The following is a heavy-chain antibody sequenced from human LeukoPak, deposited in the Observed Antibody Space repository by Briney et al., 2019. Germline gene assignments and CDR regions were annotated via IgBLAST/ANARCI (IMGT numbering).Heavy chain of an antibody. V-gene: IGHV3-21*01. CDR1: GFTFSSYS. CDR2: FTSGSRSI. J-gene: IGHJ6*02. CDR3: ARGGMDV. Sequence: GGSLRLSCAASGFTFSSYSMTWVRQAPGKGLEWVSSFTSGSRSIYYADSVKGRFTISRDNSKNTLYLQMGSLRAEDMAVYYCARGGMDVWGQGTTVTVSS.